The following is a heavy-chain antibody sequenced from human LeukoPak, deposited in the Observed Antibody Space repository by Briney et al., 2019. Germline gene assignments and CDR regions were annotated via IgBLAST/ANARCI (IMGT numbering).Heavy chain of an antibody. D-gene: IGHD4-17*01. V-gene: IGHV7-4-1*01. J-gene: IGHJ4*02. CDR1: GYTFTNYG. Sequence: ASVKVSCKASGYTFTNYGMNWVRQAPGQGLEWMGWINTNTGNPTYAQGFTGRFVFSLDTSVSTACLQIGSLKAEDTAVYYCARGETTVTIVHWGQGTLVTVSS. CDR2: INTNTGNP. CDR3: ARGETTVTIVH.